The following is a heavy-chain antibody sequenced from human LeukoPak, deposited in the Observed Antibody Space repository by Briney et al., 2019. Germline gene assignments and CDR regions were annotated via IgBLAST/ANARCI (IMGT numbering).Heavy chain of an antibody. Sequence: SETLSLTCTVSGGSISSSSYYWGWIRQPPGKGLEWIGSIYYSGSTYYNPSLKSRVTISVDTPKNQFSLKLSSVTAADTAVYYCARQTIRYFDYWGQGTLVTVSS. CDR2: IYYSGST. CDR3: ARQTIRYFDY. D-gene: IGHD1-14*01. V-gene: IGHV4-39*01. CDR1: GGSISSSSYY. J-gene: IGHJ4*02.